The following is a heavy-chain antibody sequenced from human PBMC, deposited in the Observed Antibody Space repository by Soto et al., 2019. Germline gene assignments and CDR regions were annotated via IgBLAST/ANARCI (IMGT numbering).Heavy chain of an antibody. D-gene: IGHD2-15*01. Sequence: PGGSLRLSCAASGFTFSSYAMSWVRQAPGKGLEWVSAISGSGGSTYYADSVKGRFTISRDNSKNTLYLQMNSLRAEDTAVYYCAKEGYCSGGSCYSTAPFDYWGQGTLVTVSS. CDR2: ISGSGGST. CDR3: AKEGYCSGGSCYSTAPFDY. V-gene: IGHV3-23*01. J-gene: IGHJ4*02. CDR1: GFTFSSYA.